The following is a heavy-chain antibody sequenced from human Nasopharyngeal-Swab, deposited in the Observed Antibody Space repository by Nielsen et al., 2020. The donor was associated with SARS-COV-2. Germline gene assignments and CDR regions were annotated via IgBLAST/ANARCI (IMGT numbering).Heavy chain of an antibody. CDR3: TRCGGGCYSGRDY. CDR1: GYSFTSYW. Sequence: GESLKISCKGSGYSFTSYWIAWVRQMPGKGLEWVGRIRSKGNTYATAYAASVKGRFIIFRDDPTNTAYLQMNSLKTEDTAVYYCTRCGGGCYSGRDYWGQGTLVTVSS. CDR2: IRSKGNTYAT. D-gene: IGHD2-15*01. J-gene: IGHJ4*02. V-gene: IGHV3-73*01.